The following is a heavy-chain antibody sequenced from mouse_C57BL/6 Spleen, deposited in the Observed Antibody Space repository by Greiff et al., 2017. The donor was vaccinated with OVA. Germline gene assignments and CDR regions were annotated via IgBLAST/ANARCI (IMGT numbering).Heavy chain of an antibody. D-gene: IGHD1-1*01. CDR1: GFTFSDYG. Sequence: EVQLVESGGGLVKPGGSLKLSCAASGFTFSDYGMHWVRQAPEKGLEWVAYISSGSSTIYYADTVKGRFTISRDNAKNTLFLQMTSLRSEDTAMYYWARGGITTVVAKDYWGQGTTLTVSS. CDR3: ARGGITTVVAKDY. J-gene: IGHJ2*01. V-gene: IGHV5-17*01. CDR2: ISSGSSTI.